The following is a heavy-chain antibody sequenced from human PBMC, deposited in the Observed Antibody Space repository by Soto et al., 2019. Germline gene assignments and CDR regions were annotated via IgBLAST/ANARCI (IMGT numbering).Heavy chain of an antibody. J-gene: IGHJ6*02. CDR3: AXXXXXXXXXXXXSLYYYYYGMDV. CDR1: GVILNDYA. V-gene: IGHV1-69*06. CDR2: IIPIFGTT. Sequence: KASGVILNDYAISWVRQAPGQGLEWMGGIIPIFGTTHYAQKFQGRVTISADKSTTTVYMHLSSLTSTDTAVYFYAXXXXXXXXXXXXSLYYYYYGMDVWGQXTAVTVSX.